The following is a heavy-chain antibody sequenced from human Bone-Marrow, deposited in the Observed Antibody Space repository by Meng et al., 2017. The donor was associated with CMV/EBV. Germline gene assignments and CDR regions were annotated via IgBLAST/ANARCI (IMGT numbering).Heavy chain of an antibody. CDR3: ARAVRLAPYSWDY. Sequence: GSLRLSCAVYGGSLSGYYWSWIRQPPGKGLEWIGEINHSGSTNYNPSLKSRVTISVDTSKNQFSLKLSSVTAADTAVYYCARAVRLAPYSWDYWGQGTLVTVSS. CDR1: GGSLSGYY. J-gene: IGHJ4*02. CDR2: INHSGST. D-gene: IGHD2-15*01. V-gene: IGHV4-34*01.